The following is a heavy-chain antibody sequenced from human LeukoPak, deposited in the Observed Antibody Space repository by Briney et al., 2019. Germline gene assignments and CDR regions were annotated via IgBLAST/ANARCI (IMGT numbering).Heavy chain of an antibody. CDR3: ASDGVAGGFDY. CDR2: IYTSGRT. J-gene: IGHJ4*02. V-gene: IGHV4-4*07. Sequence: PSETLSLTCTASGGSISSYYWSWMRQPAGQGLEWIGRIYTSGRTNYNPFLKSRVTMSVDTSNNQFSLRLSSVTAADTAVYYCASDGVAGGFDYWGQGTLVTVSS. CDR1: GGSISSYY. D-gene: IGHD6-19*01.